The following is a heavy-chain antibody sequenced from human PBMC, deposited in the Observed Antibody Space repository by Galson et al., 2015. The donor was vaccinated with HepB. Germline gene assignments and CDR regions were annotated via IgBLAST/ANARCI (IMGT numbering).Heavy chain of an antibody. CDR1: GGTFSSYA. D-gene: IGHD3-10*01. Sequence: SVKVSCKASGGTFSSYAISWVRQAPGQGLEWMGGIIPIFGTANYAQKFQGRVTITADESTSTAYMELSSLRSEDTAVYYCAREVHSYGSGTRWFDPWGQGTLVTVSS. CDR2: IIPIFGTA. J-gene: IGHJ5*02. CDR3: AREVHSYGSGTRWFDP. V-gene: IGHV1-69*13.